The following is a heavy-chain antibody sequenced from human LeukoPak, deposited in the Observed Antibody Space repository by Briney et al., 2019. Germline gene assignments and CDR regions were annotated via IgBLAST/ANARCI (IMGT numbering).Heavy chain of an antibody. CDR3: ATGRTLGTGADY. CDR2: FDPEDGET. J-gene: IGHJ4*02. D-gene: IGHD7-27*01. Sequence: ASVKVSCKVSGYTLTELSMHWVRQAPGKELEWMGGFDPEDGETIYAQKFQGRVTMTEDTSTDTAYMELSSLRSEDTAVYYCATGRTLGTGADYWGQGTLVTVSS. V-gene: IGHV1-24*01. CDR1: GYTLTELS.